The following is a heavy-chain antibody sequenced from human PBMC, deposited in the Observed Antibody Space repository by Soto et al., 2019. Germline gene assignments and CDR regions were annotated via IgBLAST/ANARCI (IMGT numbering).Heavy chain of an antibody. V-gene: IGHV3-74*01. J-gene: IGHJ3*01. Sequence: EVQLVESGGDLVQPGGSLRLSCAASGFIFSSYWMHWVRQAPGKGLVWVSRVKSYGSTYYADSVKGRFTISRDNAKNTLYLQMNSLTVEDTAVYYCARGIRGHYGSDVWGQGTMVTVSS. CDR3: ARGIRGHYGSDV. CDR1: GFIFSSYW. D-gene: IGHD5-12*01. CDR2: VKSYGST.